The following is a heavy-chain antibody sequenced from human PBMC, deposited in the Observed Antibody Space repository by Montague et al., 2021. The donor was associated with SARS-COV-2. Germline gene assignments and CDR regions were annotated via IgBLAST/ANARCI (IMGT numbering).Heavy chain of an antibody. CDR3: ARGYSGYEDPTGFDP. Sequence: SETLSLTCTVPGSWISGADRNWTRLNPSHGKSPYGVGCFYYSGSTYYNPSLKSRVTISVDTSKNQFSLKLSSVTAADTAMYYCARGYSGYEDPTGFDPWGQGTLVTVSS. V-gene: IGHV4-59*05. D-gene: IGHD5-12*01. CDR2: FYYSGST. J-gene: IGHJ5*02. CDR1: GSWISGADRN.